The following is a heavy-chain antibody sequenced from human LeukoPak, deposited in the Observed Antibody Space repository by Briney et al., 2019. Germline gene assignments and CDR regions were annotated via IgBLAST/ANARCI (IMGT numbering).Heavy chain of an antibody. J-gene: IGHJ6*03. CDR2: ISAYNGNT. V-gene: IGHV1-18*01. Sequence: ASVKVSCKASGGTFSSYAISWVRQAPGQGLEWMGWISAYNGNTNYAQKLQGRVTMTTDTSTSTAYMELRSLRSDDTAVYYCARRRITIFGGEDYYYYMDVWGKGTTVTVSS. CDR1: GGTFSSYA. CDR3: ARRRITIFGGEDYYYYMDV. D-gene: IGHD3-3*01.